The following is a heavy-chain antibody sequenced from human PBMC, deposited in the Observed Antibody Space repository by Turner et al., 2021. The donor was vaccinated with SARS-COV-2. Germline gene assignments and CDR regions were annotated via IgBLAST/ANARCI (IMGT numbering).Heavy chain of an antibody. CDR2: IYSGGST. V-gene: IGHV3-53*04. D-gene: IGHD3-16*01. CDR3: ARDLGGALFDY. Sequence: EVQLVESGGGLVQPGGSLRLSCAASGFTVSSNYMSWVRQAPGKGLEWVSVIYSGGSTYYADSVKGRFTISRHNSKNTLYLQMNSLRAEDTAVYYRARDLGGALFDYWGQGTLVTVSS. CDR1: GFTVSSNY. J-gene: IGHJ4*02.